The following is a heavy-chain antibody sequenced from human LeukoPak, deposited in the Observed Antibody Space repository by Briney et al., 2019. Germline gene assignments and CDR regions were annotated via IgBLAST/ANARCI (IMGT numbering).Heavy chain of an antibody. CDR2: IYTSGST. V-gene: IGHV4-4*09. J-gene: IGHJ5*02. CDR3: ARQRYSSGWYGGWFDP. D-gene: IGHD6-19*01. Sequence: PSETLSLTCTVSGGSISSYYWSWIRQPPGKGLEWIGYIYTSGSTNYNPSLKSRVTISVDTSKNQFSLKLSSVTAADTAVYYCARQRYSSGWYGGWFDPWGQGTLVTVSS. CDR1: GGSISSYY.